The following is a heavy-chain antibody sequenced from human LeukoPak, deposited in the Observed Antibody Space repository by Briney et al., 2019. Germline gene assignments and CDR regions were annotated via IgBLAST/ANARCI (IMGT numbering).Heavy chain of an antibody. J-gene: IGHJ4*02. CDR3: ARENYGSRSINY. CDR1: GFTVSSNY. Sequence: PGGSLRLSCAASGFTVSSNYMSWVRQAPGKGLEWVSVIYSGGSTYYADSVKGRFTISRDNPKNTLYLQMNSLRAEDTAVYYCARENYGSRSINYWGQGTLVTVSS. V-gene: IGHV3-66*01. CDR2: IYSGGST. D-gene: IGHD3-10*01.